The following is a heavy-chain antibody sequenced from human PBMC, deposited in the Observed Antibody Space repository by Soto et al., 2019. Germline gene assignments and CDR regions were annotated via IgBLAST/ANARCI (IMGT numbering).Heavy chain of an antibody. D-gene: IGHD6-13*01. CDR2: INPNSGGT. J-gene: IGHJ3*02. V-gene: IGHV1-2*04. CDR1: GYTFTGYY. CDR3: ARVKAAPPNAFDT. Sequence: ASVKVSCKASGYTFTGYYMHWVRQAPGQGLEWMGWINPNSGGTNYAQKFQGWVTMTRDTSISTAYMELSRLRSDDTAVYYCARVKAAPPNAFDTGGKEKMVTVSS.